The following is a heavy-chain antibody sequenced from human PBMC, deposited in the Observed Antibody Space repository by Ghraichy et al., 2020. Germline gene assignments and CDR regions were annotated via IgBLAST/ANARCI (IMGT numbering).Heavy chain of an antibody. J-gene: IGHJ4*02. CDR1: GFTFSSYG. D-gene: IGHD4-17*01. Sequence: GGSLRLSCAASGFTFSSYGMHWVRQAPGKGLEWVAVISYDGSNKYYADSVKGRFTISRDNSKNTLYLQMNSLRAEDTAVYYCAKEIFYGDPQDYWGQGTLVTVSS. V-gene: IGHV3-30*18. CDR3: AKEIFYGDPQDY. CDR2: ISYDGSNK.